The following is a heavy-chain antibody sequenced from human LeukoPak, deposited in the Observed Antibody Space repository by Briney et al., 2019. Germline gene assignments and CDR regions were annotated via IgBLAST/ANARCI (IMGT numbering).Heavy chain of an antibody. V-gene: IGHV4-39*07. CDR2: IYYSGST. J-gene: IGHJ5*01. CDR1: GGSISSSSYY. D-gene: IGHD2-15*01. Sequence: PSETLSLTCTVSGGSISSSSYYWGWIRQPPGKGLEWIGSIYYSGSTYYNPSLKSRVTISVDTAKNQFSLEVSSVTAADTAVYYCARESGGSWTIFDSWGEGTLVTVSS. CDR3: ARESGGSWTIFDS.